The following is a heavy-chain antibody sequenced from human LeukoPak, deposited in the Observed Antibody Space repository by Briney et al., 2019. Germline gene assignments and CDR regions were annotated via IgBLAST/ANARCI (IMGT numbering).Heavy chain of an antibody. D-gene: IGHD2-2*01. CDR1: GFTFSSYW. CDR2: IKQDGSEK. Sequence: GGSLRLSCAASGFTFSSYWMSWVRQAPGKGLEWVANIKQDGSEKYYVDSVKGRFTISRDNAKNSLYLQMNSLRAEDTAVYYCAKGVFRRYCSSTSCPMGHRDYWGQGTLVTVSS. CDR3: AKGVFRRYCSSTSCPMGHRDY. V-gene: IGHV3-7*03. J-gene: IGHJ4*02.